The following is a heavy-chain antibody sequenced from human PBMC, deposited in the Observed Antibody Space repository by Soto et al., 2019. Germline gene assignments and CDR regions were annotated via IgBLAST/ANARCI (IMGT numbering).Heavy chain of an antibody. CDR2: ISGSGGST. V-gene: IGHV3-23*01. J-gene: IGHJ4*02. CDR3: AKHYYYDSTGYPWDY. Sequence: EVQLLESGGGLVQPGGSLRLSCAASGFTFSSYAMIWVRQAPGKGLEWVSAISGSGGSTYYADSVKGRFTISRDNSKNTLYLQMNSLRAEDTAVYYCAKHYYYDSTGYPWDYWGQGTLVTVSS. CDR1: GFTFSSYA. D-gene: IGHD3-22*01.